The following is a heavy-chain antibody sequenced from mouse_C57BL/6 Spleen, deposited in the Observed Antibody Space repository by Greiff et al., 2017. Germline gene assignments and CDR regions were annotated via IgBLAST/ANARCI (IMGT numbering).Heavy chain of an antibody. V-gene: IGHV5-17*01. CDR3: AMDYGSSLFAY. CDR2: ISSGSSTI. CDR1: GFTFSDYG. J-gene: IGHJ3*01. D-gene: IGHD1-1*01. Sequence: EVKLMESGGGLVKPGGSLKLSCAASGFTFSDYGMHWVRQAPEKGLEWVAYISSGSSTIYYADTVKGRFTISRDNDKNTLFLQMTSLRSYDTAMDYCAMDYGSSLFAYWGQGTLVTVSA.